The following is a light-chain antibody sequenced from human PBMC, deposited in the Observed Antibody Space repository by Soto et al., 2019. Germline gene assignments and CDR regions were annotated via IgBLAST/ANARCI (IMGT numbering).Light chain of an antibody. CDR1: HSVNSH. CDR2: GAS. Sequence: MMMTQSPATLSVSPGERVTLSCWTSHSVNSHVAWYQQKPGQAPRLLLYGASTRATGIPVRFSGSGFGTEFTLTISSLQSEDFAVYYCQQYKNWPLFGQGTRLAIK. V-gene: IGKV3-15*01. J-gene: IGKJ5*01. CDR3: QQYKNWPL.